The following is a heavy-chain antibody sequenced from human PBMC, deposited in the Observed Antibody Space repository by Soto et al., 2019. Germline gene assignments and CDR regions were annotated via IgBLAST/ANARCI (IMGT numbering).Heavy chain of an antibody. CDR1: GFTFDDYA. D-gene: IGHD4-4*01. CDR3: ARDRYRNFDY. Sequence: SLRLSCAASGFTFDDYAMHWVRQAPGKGLEWVSGISWNSGSIGYADSVKGRFTISRDNAKNSLYLQMNSLRDEDTAVYYCARDRYRNFDYWGQGTLVTVSS. V-gene: IGHV3-9*01. J-gene: IGHJ4*02. CDR2: ISWNSGSI.